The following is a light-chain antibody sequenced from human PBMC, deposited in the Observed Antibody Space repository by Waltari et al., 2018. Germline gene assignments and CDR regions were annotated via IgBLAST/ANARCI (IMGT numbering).Light chain of an antibody. CDR3: QHYDALRGMYT. J-gene: IGKJ2*01. CDR2: GAI. Sequence: EIVLTQSPGTLSLSPGERAALSCRASQSVSSRYLAWYQRKPGQAPRLLISGAISRAADIPARFSGSGSGTDFTLTISRLEPEDFAVYYCQHYDALRGMYTFGQGTRLE. V-gene: IGKV3-20*01. CDR1: QSVSSRY.